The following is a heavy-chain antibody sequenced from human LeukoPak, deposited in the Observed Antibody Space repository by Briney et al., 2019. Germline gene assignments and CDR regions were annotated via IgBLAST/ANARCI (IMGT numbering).Heavy chain of an antibody. J-gene: IGHJ4*02. CDR1: GFTVSSNY. D-gene: IGHD5-18*01. Sequence: PGGSLRLSCAASGFTVSSNYMNWVRQAPGKGLEWVSVIYSGGSTNYADSVKGRFTTSRDNPKNTLYLQMNSLRAEDTAVYYCIHGYTLDFWGQGTLVTVSS. CDR3: IHGYTLDF. CDR2: IYSGGST. V-gene: IGHV3-53*01.